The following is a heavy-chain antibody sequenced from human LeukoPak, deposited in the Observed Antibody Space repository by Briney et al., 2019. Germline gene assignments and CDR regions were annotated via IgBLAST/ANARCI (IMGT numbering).Heavy chain of an antibody. CDR1: GYTFTGYY. CDR2: INPNSGDT. V-gene: IGHV1-2*02. CDR3: ARDSIVYYYDSSGYYYNYFDY. D-gene: IGHD3-22*01. J-gene: IGHJ4*02. Sequence: ASVKVSCKASGYTFTGYYMHWVRQAPGQGLEWMGWINPNSGDTSYAQKFQGRVTMTRDTSISTAYMELSRLRSDDTAVYYCARDSIVYYYDSSGYYYNYFDYWGQGSLVTVSS.